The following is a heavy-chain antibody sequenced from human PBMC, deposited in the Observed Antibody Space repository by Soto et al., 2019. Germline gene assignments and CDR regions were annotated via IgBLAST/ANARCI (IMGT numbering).Heavy chain of an antibody. D-gene: IGHD2-15*01. V-gene: IGHV3-23*01. CDR3: AKCSAVGRYSPFDP. Sequence: VGSLRLSCAASGFTFSNYGMSWVRQAPGKGLEWVSAITGTDGTTYYADSVKGRFTISRDNSKNTLSLLMNSLRAEDTAIYYCAKCSAVGRYSPFDPWGQGTQVTVSS. CDR1: GFTFSNYG. CDR2: ITGTDGTT. J-gene: IGHJ5*02.